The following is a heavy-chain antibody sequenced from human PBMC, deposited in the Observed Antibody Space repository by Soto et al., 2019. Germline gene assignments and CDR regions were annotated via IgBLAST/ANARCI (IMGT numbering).Heavy chain of an antibody. V-gene: IGHV4-34*01. J-gene: IGHJ5*02. CDR1: GGSFSGYY. D-gene: IGHD6-13*01. Sequence: SETLSLTCAVYGGSFSGYYWSWIRQPPGKGLEWIGEINHSGSTNYNPSLKSRVTISVDTSKNQFSLKLNSVTAADTAVYYCARRNGLASDFDPWGQGTLVTVSS. CDR2: INHSGST. CDR3: ARRNGLASDFDP.